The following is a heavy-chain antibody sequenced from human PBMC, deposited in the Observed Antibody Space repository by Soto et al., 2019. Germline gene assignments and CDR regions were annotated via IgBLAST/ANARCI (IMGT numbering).Heavy chain of an antibody. CDR1: GGTFSSYA. CDR3: ARDVGWGITGTLAFDY. J-gene: IGHJ4*02. V-gene: IGHV1-69*13. CDR2: IIPIFGTA. Sequence: SMKVSCKASGGTFSSYAISWVQQAPGQGLEWMGGIIPIFGTANYAQKFQGRVTITADESTSTAYMELSSLRSEDTAVYYGARDVGWGITGTLAFDYWGQGTLVTVSS. D-gene: IGHD1-20*01.